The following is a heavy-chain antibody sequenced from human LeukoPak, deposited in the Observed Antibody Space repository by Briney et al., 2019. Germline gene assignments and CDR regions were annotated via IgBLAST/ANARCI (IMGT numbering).Heavy chain of an antibody. CDR2: INPNSGGT. J-gene: IGHJ4*02. CDR3: ARGHYDFWSGYYLSFDY. CDR1: GYTFTGNY. D-gene: IGHD3-3*01. V-gene: IGHV1-2*02. Sequence: GASVKVSCKASGYTFTGNYMHWVRQAPGQGLEWMGWINPNSGGTNYAQKFQGRVTMTRDTSISTAYMELSRLRSDDTAVYYCARGHYDFWSGYYLSFDYWGQGTLVTVSS.